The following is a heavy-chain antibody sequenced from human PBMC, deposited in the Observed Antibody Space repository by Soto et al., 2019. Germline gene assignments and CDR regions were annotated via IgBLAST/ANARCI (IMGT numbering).Heavy chain of an antibody. CDR1: RFTFSDFA. V-gene: IGHV3-23*01. D-gene: IGHD1-20*01. CDR2: IGGGGYDT. CDR3: AKDAVPYNGKWDWFDS. J-gene: IGHJ5*01. Sequence: DVQLLESGGGLVQPGGSLTLSCAASRFTFSDFAMSWVRQAPGKGLEWVSSIGGGGYDTYYADSVKGRFTISRDNSKNTLYLQMDSLRDEDTAVYYCAKDAVPYNGKWDWFDSWGQGTLVIVSS.